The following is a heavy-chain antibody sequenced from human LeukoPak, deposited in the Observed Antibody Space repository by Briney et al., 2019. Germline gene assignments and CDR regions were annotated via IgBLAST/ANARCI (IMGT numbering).Heavy chain of an antibody. V-gene: IGHV3-33*06. CDR1: GFTFSSYG. CDR2: IWYDGSNK. J-gene: IGHJ6*03. Sequence: GRSLRLSCAASGFTFSSYGMHWVRQAPGKGLEWVAVIWYDGSNKYYAESVKGRFTISRDNSKNTLYLQMNSLRAEVTAVYYCAKDLNYYYMDVWGKGTTVTVSS. CDR3: AKDLNYYYMDV.